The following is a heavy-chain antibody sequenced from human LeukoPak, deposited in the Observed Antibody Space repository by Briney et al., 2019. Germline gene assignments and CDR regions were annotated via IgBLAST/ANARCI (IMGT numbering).Heavy chain of an antibody. Sequence: SETLSLTCIVSGGSISSYYWSWIRQPPGKGLEWIGYIYSSGSTDYNPSLKSRVTIPLDTSNHQFSLKLTSVTAADTAVYYCARHVGIHLWSLYFDYWGQGSLVTVSS. CDR3: ARHVGIHLWSLYFDY. CDR2: IYSSGST. J-gene: IGHJ4*02. D-gene: IGHD5-18*01. CDR1: GGSISSYY. V-gene: IGHV4-59*08.